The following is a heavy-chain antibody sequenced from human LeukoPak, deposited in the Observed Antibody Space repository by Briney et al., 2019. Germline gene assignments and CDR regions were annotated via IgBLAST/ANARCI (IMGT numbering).Heavy chain of an antibody. CDR2: INHSGST. Sequence: SETLPLTCAVYGGSFSGYYWSWIRQPPGKGLEWIGEINHSGSTNYNPSLKSRVTMSVDTSKNQFSLKLRSVTAADTAVYYCARDRLYGTPRAGSEWFDPWGQGTLVTVSS. V-gene: IGHV4-34*01. J-gene: IGHJ5*02. D-gene: IGHD3-3*01. CDR3: ARDRLYGTPRAGSEWFDP. CDR1: GGSFSGYY.